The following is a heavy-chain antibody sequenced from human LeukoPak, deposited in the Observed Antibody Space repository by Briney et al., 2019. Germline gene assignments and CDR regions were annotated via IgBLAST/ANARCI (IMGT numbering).Heavy chain of an antibody. CDR1: GFSFSRDS. Sequence: GGSLRLSCVASGFSFSRDSMNWVRQAPGKGLEWISYISYDSMIKYYADSVRGRFTISRDSAKDSLYLQMHSLRAEDTAVYYCATMFSIGWESPDYWGQGTLVTVSS. CDR3: ATMFSIGWESPDY. CDR2: ISYDSMIK. D-gene: IGHD6-19*01. V-gene: IGHV3-48*01. J-gene: IGHJ4*02.